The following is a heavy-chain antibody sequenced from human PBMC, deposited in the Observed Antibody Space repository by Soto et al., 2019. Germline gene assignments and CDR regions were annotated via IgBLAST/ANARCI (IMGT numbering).Heavy chain of an antibody. J-gene: IGHJ6*02. CDR2: IYSGGST. Sequence: GGSLRLSCAASGFTVSSNYMSWVRQAPGKGLEWVSVIYSGGSTYYADSVKGRFTISRDNSKNTLYLQMNSLRAEDTAVYYCARGYCSGGSCYSGEASGMDVWGQGTTVTFSS. CDR1: GFTVSSNY. D-gene: IGHD2-15*01. V-gene: IGHV3-53*01. CDR3: ARGYCSGGSCYSGEASGMDV.